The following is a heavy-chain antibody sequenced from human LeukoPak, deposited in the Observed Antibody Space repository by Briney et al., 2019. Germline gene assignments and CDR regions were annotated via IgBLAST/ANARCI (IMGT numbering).Heavy chain of an antibody. Sequence: SETLSLTCAVYGGSFSSSYWSWIRQPPGKGLEWIGEVNHSGGTNYNPSLKSRITMSVDTSRNQFSLRLSSVTAADTAVYYCASPPNYITHGGSDCWGQGTLVTVSS. J-gene: IGHJ4*02. D-gene: IGHD1-7*01. CDR3: ASPPNYITHGGSDC. V-gene: IGHV4-34*01. CDR1: GGSFSSSY. CDR2: VNHSGGT.